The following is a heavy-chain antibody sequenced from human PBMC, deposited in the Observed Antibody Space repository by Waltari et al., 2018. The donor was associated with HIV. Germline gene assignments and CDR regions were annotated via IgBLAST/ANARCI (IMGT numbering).Heavy chain of an antibody. Sequence: QVQLQESGPGLLRPSQTLSLTCAVSGVSINIGGYYWSWVRQNPGTGLEWIGHIYNNGNPYHNPALQSRVTISRDTTQHQFSLRLNSVTAADNAVYYCARGRKGYLGIEDFDSWGQGTLVTVSS. J-gene: IGHJ4*02. CDR1: GVSINIGGYY. CDR3: ARGRKGYLGIEDFDS. CDR2: IYNNGNP. V-gene: IGHV4-31*11. D-gene: IGHD2-15*01.